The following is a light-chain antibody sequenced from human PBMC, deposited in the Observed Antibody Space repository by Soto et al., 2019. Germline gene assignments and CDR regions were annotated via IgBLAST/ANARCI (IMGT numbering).Light chain of an antibody. V-gene: IGKV3-15*01. CDR3: QQYNNRPPDT. J-gene: IGKJ2*01. CDR1: QSVNSN. CDR2: GAS. Sequence: EIVMTQSPATLSVSPGERATLSCRASQSVNSNLAWYQQKPGQAPRLLIYGASTRVAGFPARFSGSGSGTEFSLTISSLQSEDFAVYYCQQYNNRPPDTFGQGTKLEIK.